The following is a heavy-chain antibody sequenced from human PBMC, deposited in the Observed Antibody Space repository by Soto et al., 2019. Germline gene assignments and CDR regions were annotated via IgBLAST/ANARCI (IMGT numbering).Heavy chain of an antibody. J-gene: IGHJ5*02. D-gene: IGHD1-7*01. CDR1: GGSISGYY. CDR3: ARGGSVRNFLPS. V-gene: IGHV4-59*01. CDR2: IYYSGST. Sequence: QVQLQESGPGLVKPSETLSLTCTVSGGSISGYYWSWIRQPPGKGLEWIGYIYYSGSTNYNPSLKSRVTISVDTSKNQFSLKLSSVTAADTAVYYCARGGSVRNFLPSWGQGTLVTVSS.